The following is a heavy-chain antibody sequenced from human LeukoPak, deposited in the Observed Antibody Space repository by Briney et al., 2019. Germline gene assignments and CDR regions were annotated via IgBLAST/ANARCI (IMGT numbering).Heavy chain of an antibody. J-gene: IGHJ3*01. CDR3: ARVADIVVASAATADALDV. CDR2: IIPIFGTV. V-gene: IGHV1-69*05. CDR1: GGTFSTYA. Sequence: TSVKVSCKASGGTFSTYAIHWVRQAPGQGLEWMGGIIPIFGTVNYAQRFQGRVTITTDDSTRTTYMELSSLKSDDTAVYYCARVADIVVASAATADALDVWGQGTMVAVSS. D-gene: IGHD2-2*01.